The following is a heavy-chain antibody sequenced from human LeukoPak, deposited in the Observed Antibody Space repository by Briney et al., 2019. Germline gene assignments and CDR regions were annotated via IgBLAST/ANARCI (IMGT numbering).Heavy chain of an antibody. CDR2: INHSGST. CDR3: ARRRYYYDSSGYYYGKYFQH. D-gene: IGHD3-22*01. V-gene: IGHV4-34*01. CDR1: GGSFSGYY. Sequence: PSETLSLTCAVYGGSFSGYYWGWIRQPPGKGLEWIGEINHSGSTNYNPSLKSRVTISVDTSKNQSSLKLSSVTAADTAVYYCARRRYYYDSSGYYYGKYFQHWGQGTLVTVSS. J-gene: IGHJ1*01.